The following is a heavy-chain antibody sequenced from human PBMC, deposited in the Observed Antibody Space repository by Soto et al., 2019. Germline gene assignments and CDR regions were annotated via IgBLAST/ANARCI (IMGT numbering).Heavy chain of an antibody. D-gene: IGHD6-6*01. J-gene: IGHJ5*02. CDR1: GGSISSSSYY. CDR3: ARHDGHEYSSSSGLHNWFGP. V-gene: IGHV4-39*01. CDR2: IYYSGST. Sequence: PSETLSLTCAVSGGSISSSSYYWGWIRQPPGKGLEWIGSIYYSGSTYYNPSLKSRVTISVDTSKNQFSLKLSSVTAADTAVYYCARHDGHEYSSSSGLHNWFGPWGQGTLVTVSS.